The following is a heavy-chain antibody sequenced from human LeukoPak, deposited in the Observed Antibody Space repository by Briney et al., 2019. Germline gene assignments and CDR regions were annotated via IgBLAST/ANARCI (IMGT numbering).Heavy chain of an antibody. V-gene: IGHV3-7*01. CDR3: VRRNLFDF. CDR2: IKQDGSVK. Sequence: GGSLRLSRAASGFTFTTYWMNWVRQAPGEGLEWVAGIKQDGSVKYYVDSVKGRFTISRDNAKNSVYLQMDSLRADDTAVYYCVRRNLFDFWGQGTLVTVSS. CDR1: GFTFTTYW. J-gene: IGHJ4*02.